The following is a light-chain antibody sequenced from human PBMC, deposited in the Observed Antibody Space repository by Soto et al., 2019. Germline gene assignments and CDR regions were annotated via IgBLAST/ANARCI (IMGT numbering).Light chain of an antibody. CDR2: EVS. J-gene: IGLJ1*01. Sequence: QSALTQPPSASGSPGQSVTISCTGTSSDVGAYNYLSWYQQHPGKAPKLMIYEVSKRPSGVPDRFSGSKSGITASLTVSGLQAEDEADYYCSSYAGSNNYVFGTGTKVTVL. CDR1: SSDVGAYNY. CDR3: SSYAGSNNYV. V-gene: IGLV2-8*01.